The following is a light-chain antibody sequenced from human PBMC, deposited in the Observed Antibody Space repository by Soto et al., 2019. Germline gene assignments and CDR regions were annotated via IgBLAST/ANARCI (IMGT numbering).Light chain of an antibody. V-gene: IGLV2-14*03. CDR1: SSGAYDY. J-gene: IGLJ2*01. Sequence: QSALTQPASVSGSPGQSITISCTGASSGAYDYVSWYQQHPGTAPRLLIFDVTNRPSGVSSRFSGSKSGNTASLTISGLQTEYEADYYCSSYTSGTKVVFGGGTKLTVL. CDR2: DVT. CDR3: SSYTSGTKVV.